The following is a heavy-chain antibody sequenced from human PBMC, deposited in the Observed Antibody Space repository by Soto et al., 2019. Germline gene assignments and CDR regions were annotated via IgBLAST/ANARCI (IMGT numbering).Heavy chain of an antibody. CDR3: ARPLYDAFDI. CDR1: GGSISSYY. V-gene: IGHV4-59*01. CDR2: IYYSGST. D-gene: IGHD3-16*01. J-gene: IGHJ3*02. Sequence: PSETLSLTCTVSGGSISSYYWSWIRQPPGKGLEWIGYIYYSGSTNYNPSLKSRVTISVDTSKNQFSLKLSSVTAADTAVYYCARPLYDAFDIWGQGTMVTGSS.